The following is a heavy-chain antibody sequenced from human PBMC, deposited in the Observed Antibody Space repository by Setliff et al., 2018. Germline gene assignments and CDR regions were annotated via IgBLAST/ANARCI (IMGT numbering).Heavy chain of an antibody. CDR3: AKDRGSAEPYYFDY. D-gene: IGHD2-15*01. J-gene: IGHJ4*02. CDR1: GFTFDDYA. Sequence: PGGSLRLSCAASGFTFDDYAMHWVRQAPGKGLEWVSLISWDGGSTYYADSVKGRFTISRDNSKNTLYLQMNSLRAEDTAVYYCAKDRGSAEPYYFDYWGQGTLVTVSS. CDR2: ISWDGGST. V-gene: IGHV3-43D*03.